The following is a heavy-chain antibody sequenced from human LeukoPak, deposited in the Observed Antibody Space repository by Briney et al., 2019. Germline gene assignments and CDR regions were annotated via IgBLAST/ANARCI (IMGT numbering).Heavy chain of an antibody. Sequence: ASVKVSCKASGYTFTIYDINWVRQATGQGREWMGWMNPNFANTVYAQRFQGRVTITRNTSISTAYMELSSLRSEDTAVYYCARYHSSSFDYWGQGTLVTVSS. V-gene: IGHV1-8*03. CDR2: MNPNFANT. CDR3: ARYHSSSFDY. J-gene: IGHJ4*02. D-gene: IGHD6-6*01. CDR1: GYTFTIYD.